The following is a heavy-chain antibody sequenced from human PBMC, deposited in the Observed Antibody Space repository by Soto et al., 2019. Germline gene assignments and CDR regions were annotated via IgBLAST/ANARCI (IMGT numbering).Heavy chain of an antibody. CDR1: GGSLRISDYF. CDR2: IYHSGST. Sequence: SETQSLTCAVSGGSLRISDYFWGWIRPPPGRALEWIASIYHSGSTYYNPTLKSRVTMSVDTSNNQFALTLNSVTAADTAIYYCARDSGWFDPWGQGTRVTVSA. J-gene: IGHJ5*02. V-gene: IGHV4-39*01. CDR3: ARDSGWFDP. D-gene: IGHD7-27*01.